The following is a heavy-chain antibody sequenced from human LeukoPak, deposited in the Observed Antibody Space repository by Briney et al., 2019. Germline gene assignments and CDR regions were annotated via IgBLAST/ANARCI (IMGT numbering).Heavy chain of an antibody. D-gene: IGHD3-22*01. CDR2: INPSGSST. J-gene: IGHJ4*02. Sequence: ASVKVSCKASGYSFTSHYMHWVRQAPGQGLEWLGLINPSGSSTLYAQKFQGRVTMTRDMSTTTDYMELSSLRSEDTAVYYCARAQTYYYDSSGYYYLYYWGQGTLVTVSS. V-gene: IGHV1-46*01. CDR1: GYSFTSHY. CDR3: ARAQTYYYDSSGYYYLYY.